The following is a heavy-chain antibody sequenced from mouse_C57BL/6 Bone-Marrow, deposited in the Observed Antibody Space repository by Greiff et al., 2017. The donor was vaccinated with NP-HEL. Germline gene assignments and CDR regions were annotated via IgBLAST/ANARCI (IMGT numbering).Heavy chain of an antibody. V-gene: IGHV5-12*01. CDR3: ARLPLPDYYGSSHWYFDV. Sequence: EVQGVESGGGLVQPGGSLKLSCAASGFTFSDYYMYWVRQTPEKRLEWVAYISNGGGSTYYPDTVKGRFTISRDNAKNTLYLQMSRLKSEDTAMYYCARLPLPDYYGSSHWYFDVWGTGTTVTVSS. J-gene: IGHJ1*03. CDR2: ISNGGGST. D-gene: IGHD1-1*01. CDR1: GFTFSDYY.